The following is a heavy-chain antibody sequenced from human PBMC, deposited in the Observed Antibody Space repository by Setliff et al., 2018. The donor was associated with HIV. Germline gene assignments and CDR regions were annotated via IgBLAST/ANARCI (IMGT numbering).Heavy chain of an antibody. CDR1: GGSIRSYY. Sequence: PSETLSLTCTVSGGSIRSYYWSWIRQPAGKGLEWIGRIYGSGSTNYNPSLESRVTMSVDTSKNQFSLQLTSVTAADTAVYYCVNPSGAMGDFDSWGQGTLVTVLL. CDR2: IYGSGST. D-gene: IGHD3-16*01. CDR3: VNPSGAMGDFDS. J-gene: IGHJ4*02. V-gene: IGHV4-4*07.